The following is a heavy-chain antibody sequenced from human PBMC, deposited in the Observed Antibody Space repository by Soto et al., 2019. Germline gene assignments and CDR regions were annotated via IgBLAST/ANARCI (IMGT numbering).Heavy chain of an antibody. Sequence: PVGSLRLSCAASGFNFDDHAMHWVRQTPGKGLEWVSGISWNSVTINYADSIKGRFTISRDNAKRTLYLQMNNLRPADTAMYFCVSSSGRQPRAGSFDPRGPRTLVTVFS. CDR3: VSSSGRQPRAGSFDP. CDR1: GFNFDDHA. J-gene: IGHJ5*02. V-gene: IGHV3-9*01. D-gene: IGHD1-26*01. CDR2: ISWNSVTI.